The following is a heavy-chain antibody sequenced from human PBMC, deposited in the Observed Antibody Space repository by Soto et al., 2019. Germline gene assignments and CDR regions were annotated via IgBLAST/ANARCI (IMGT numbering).Heavy chain of an antibody. D-gene: IGHD4-17*01. CDR1: GGSISSYY. CDR3: ARRINYGHFDY. Sequence: SETLSLTCTVSGGSISSYYWSWIRQPPGKGLEWIGYIYYSGSTNYNPSLKSRVTISVDTSKNQFSLKLSSVTAADTAVYYCARRINYGHFDYWGQGTLVTVSS. J-gene: IGHJ4*02. CDR2: IYYSGST. V-gene: IGHV4-59*08.